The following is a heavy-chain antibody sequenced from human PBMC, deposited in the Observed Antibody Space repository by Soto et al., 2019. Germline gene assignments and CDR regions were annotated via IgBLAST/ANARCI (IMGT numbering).Heavy chain of an antibody. CDR2: IHYSGTT. J-gene: IGHJ6*02. D-gene: IGHD6-13*01. Sequence: TLPLTSTVSGDSNTGAAYYWSWIRQHPGKGLEWIGHIHYSGTTYYNTSLKSRVSFSVDTSKKQFSLRLTSVTAADTAVYYCARDFRQDQQLPGYYYYGMDVWGQGPTVT. V-gene: IGHV4-31*03. CDR3: ARDFRQDQQLPGYYYYGMDV. CDR1: GDSNTGAAYY.